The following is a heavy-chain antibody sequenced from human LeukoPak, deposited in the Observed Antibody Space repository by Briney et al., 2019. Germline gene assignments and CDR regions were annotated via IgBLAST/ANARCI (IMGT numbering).Heavy chain of an antibody. D-gene: IGHD2-2*01. V-gene: IGHV1-18*04. CDR2: ISTYTGNT. CDR3: ARDFWVRHSAPAPKDL. J-gene: IGHJ5*02. CDR1: GYTFTSYY. Sequence: ASVKVSCKASGYTFTSYYMHWVRQAPGQGLEWMGWISTYTGNTKYAQRSQGRVIMTTDTSTSTAYMELRSLRSDDTAVFYCARDFWVRHSAPAPKDLWGQGTLVTVSS.